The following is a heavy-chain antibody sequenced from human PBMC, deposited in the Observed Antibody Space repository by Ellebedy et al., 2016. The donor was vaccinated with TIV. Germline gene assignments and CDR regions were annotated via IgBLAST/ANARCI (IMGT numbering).Heavy chain of an antibody. V-gene: IGHV3-7*01. Sequence: GESLKISXAASGFKFSDYYMSWVRQAPGKGLEWVANIKTDGSEEYYVDSVKGRFTVSRDNAKNSIYLQMNSLRAEDTAVYYCARDDGRRTVDYWGQGTLVTVSS. CDR1: GFKFSDYY. CDR3: ARDDGRRTVDY. D-gene: IGHD1-1*01. CDR2: IKTDGSEE. J-gene: IGHJ4*02.